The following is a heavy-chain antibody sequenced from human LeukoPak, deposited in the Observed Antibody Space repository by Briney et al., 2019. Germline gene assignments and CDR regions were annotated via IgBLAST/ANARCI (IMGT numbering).Heavy chain of an antibody. V-gene: IGHV4-4*07. CDR3: ARGITIFGVGTPPDY. D-gene: IGHD3-3*01. Sequence: TSETLSLTCTVSGGAISSYYWSWIRQPAGKGLEWIGRIYTSGSTNYNPSLKSRVTISVDTSKNQFSLKLSSVTAADTAVYYCARGITIFGVGTPPDYWGQGTLVTVSS. J-gene: IGHJ4*02. CDR2: IYTSGST. CDR1: GGAISSYY.